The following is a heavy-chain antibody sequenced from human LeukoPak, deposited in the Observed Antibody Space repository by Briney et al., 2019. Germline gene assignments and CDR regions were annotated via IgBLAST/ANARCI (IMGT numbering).Heavy chain of an antibody. CDR3: ARLGSSWSGDNWFDP. CDR1: GYTLTELS. J-gene: IGHJ5*02. D-gene: IGHD6-13*01. Sequence: ASVKVSCKVSGYTLTELSMHWVRQAPGKGLEWMGGFDPEDGETIYAQKFQGRVTMTEDTSTDTAYMELSSLRSEDTAVYYCARLGSSWSGDNWFDPWGQGTLVTVSS. CDR2: FDPEDGET. V-gene: IGHV1-24*01.